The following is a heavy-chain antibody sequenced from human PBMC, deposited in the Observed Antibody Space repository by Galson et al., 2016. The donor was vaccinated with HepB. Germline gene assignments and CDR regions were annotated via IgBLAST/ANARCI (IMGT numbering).Heavy chain of an antibody. J-gene: IGHJ4*02. Sequence: SLRLSCAASGFTFSNFWMTWIRQAPGKGLEWVANIKQDGSEENYVDSVKGRFTISRDNMKDSLFLQMHSLRADDTAMYYCTRGVTPGDWGQGTLVAVSS. D-gene: IGHD4-23*01. CDR2: IKQDGSEE. V-gene: IGHV3-7*03. CDR3: TRGVTPGD. CDR1: GFTFSNFW.